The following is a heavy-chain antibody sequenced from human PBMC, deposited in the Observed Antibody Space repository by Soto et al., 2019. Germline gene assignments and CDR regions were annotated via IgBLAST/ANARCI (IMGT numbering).Heavy chain of an antibody. CDR1: GFTFSSYA. J-gene: IGHJ5*02. D-gene: IGHD1-26*01. CDR3: ARGVGAAANWFDP. Sequence: QVQLVESGGGVVQPGRSLRLSCAASGFTFSSYAMHWVRQAPGKGLEWVAVISYDGSNKYYADSVKGRFTISRDNSKNTRDLKRQGLGAENTAVYYWARGVGAAANWFDPWGQGTLVTVSS. CDR2: ISYDGSNK. V-gene: IGHV3-30-3*01.